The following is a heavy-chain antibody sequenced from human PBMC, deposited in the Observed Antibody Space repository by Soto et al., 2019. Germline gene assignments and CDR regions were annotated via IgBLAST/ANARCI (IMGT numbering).Heavy chain of an antibody. CDR1: GYTFTSYA. CDR3: ARRWMARAAAAIDY. V-gene: IGHV1-3*01. Sequence: QVQLVQSGAEVKKPGASVKVSCKASGYTFTSYAMHWVRQAPGQRLEWMGWINAGNGNTKYSQKFQGRVTITRDTSASTAYMELSSLRSEDTAVYYCARRWMARAAAAIDYWGQGNLVTVSS. J-gene: IGHJ4*02. D-gene: IGHD6-13*01. CDR2: INAGNGNT.